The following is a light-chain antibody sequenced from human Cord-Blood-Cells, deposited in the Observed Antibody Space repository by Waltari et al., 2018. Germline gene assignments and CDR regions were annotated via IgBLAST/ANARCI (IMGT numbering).Light chain of an antibody. J-gene: IGKJ2*03. CDR1: QRVISN. Sequence: IVLTQSPATLPVSPGESATLSCTASQRVISNVAWYQQKPGQAPRLHTSGASTRATGIPARFSGSGSGTEFTLTISSLQSEDFAVYYCQQYNNWPYSFSQGTKLEIK. CDR3: QQYNNWPYS. CDR2: GAS. V-gene: IGKV3-15*01.